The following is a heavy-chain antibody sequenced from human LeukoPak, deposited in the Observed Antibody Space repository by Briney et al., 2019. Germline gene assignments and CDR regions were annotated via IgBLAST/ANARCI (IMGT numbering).Heavy chain of an antibody. J-gene: IGHJ4*02. Sequence: GGSLRLSCVASGFTFSSYWMSWVRQAPGKGLEWVANIKQDGSEKYYVDSVKGRFTISRDNAKNSLYLQMNSLRAEDTAVYYCARDRRPYYGSGSYYRDYWGQGTLVTVSS. CDR1: GFTFSSYW. D-gene: IGHD3-10*01. CDR2: IKQDGSEK. CDR3: ARDRRPYYGSGSYYRDY. V-gene: IGHV3-7*01.